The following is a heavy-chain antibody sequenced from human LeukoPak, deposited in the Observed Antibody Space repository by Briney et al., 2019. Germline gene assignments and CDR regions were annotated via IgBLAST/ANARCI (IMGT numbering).Heavy chain of an antibody. CDR1: GFTFSNYA. V-gene: IGHV3-23*01. CDR3: AKDLAIYDSIYFDY. Sequence: GGSLRLSCAASGFTFSNYAMSWVRQAPGKGLQWVSAISGSGGSTFYADSVKGQLTISRDNSKNTLYLQMNSLRAEDTAVYYCAKDLAIYDSIYFDYWGQGTLVTVSS. CDR2: ISGSGGST. J-gene: IGHJ4*02. D-gene: IGHD3-22*01.